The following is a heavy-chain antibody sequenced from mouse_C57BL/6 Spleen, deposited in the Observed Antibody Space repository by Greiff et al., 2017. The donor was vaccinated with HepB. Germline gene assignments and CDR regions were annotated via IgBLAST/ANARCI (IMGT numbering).Heavy chain of an antibody. Sequence: QVQLKQSGPELVKPGASVKISCKASGYSFTSYYIHWVKQRPGQGLEWIGWIYPGSGNTKYNEKFKGKATLTADTSSSTAYMQLSSLTSEDSAVYYCARDTTVVATRYFDYWGQGTTLTVSS. V-gene: IGHV1-66*01. CDR1: GYSFTSYY. CDR2: IYPGSGNT. CDR3: ARDTTVVATRYFDY. J-gene: IGHJ2*01. D-gene: IGHD1-1*01.